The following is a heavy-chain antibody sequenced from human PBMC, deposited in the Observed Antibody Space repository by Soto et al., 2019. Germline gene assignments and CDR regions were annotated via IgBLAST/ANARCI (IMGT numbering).Heavy chain of an antibody. CDR1: GGSISIYY. CDR3: ARTIVGATVWFDP. CDR2: IYYSGST. J-gene: IGHJ5*02. Sequence: SDTLSLTCTVSGGSISIYYWSWIRQPPGKGLEWIGYIYYSGSTNYNPSLKSRVTISVDTSKNQFSLKLSSVTAADTAVYYCARTIVGATVWFDPWGQGTLVTVSS. V-gene: IGHV4-59*01. D-gene: IGHD1-26*01.